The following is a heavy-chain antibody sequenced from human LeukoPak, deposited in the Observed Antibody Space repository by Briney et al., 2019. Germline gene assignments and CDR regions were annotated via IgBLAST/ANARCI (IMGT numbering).Heavy chain of an antibody. Sequence: GGSLRLSCAASGFTFSDYYMGWIRQAPGKGLECVSYISSGSRYTDYADSVRGRFTISRDNAKNSLYLQMNSLRAEDTAAYYCAREVHGDYHIWGQGTRVTVSS. J-gene: IGHJ3*02. V-gene: IGHV3-11*05. CDR2: ISSGSRYT. CDR3: AREVHGDYHI. CDR1: GFTFSDYY. D-gene: IGHD4-17*01.